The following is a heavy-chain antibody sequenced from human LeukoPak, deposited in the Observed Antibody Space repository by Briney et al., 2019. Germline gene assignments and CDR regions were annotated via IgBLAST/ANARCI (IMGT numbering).Heavy chain of an antibody. D-gene: IGHD2-15*01. Sequence: PSDTVSLTCTVPGRSLSSRGYYWGWIRQPPGKGLEWLGCYYYSLSTYYNSSLKSRVTISVDTSKNQFSLKLNSVTAADTAVYYCARLRYGSGGTCYHDYWGQGTLVTVSS. V-gene: IGHV4-39*01. CDR3: ARLRYGSGGTCYHDY. J-gene: IGHJ4*02. CDR2: YYYSLST. CDR1: GRSLSSRGYY.